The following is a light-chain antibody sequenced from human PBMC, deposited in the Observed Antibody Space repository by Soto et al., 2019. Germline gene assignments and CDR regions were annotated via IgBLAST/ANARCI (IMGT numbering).Light chain of an antibody. CDR3: CSYADTYTWV. V-gene: IGLV2-11*01. CDR2: DVT. CDR1: SSDVSSYDY. Sequence: QSVLTQPRSVSGSPGQSVTISCTGTSSDVSSYDYVSWYQQNPGKAPKLIIYDVTKRPSGVPDRFSGSKSGNTASLIISGLQAEDEAEYYCCSYADTYTWVFGGGTKVTVL. J-gene: IGLJ3*02.